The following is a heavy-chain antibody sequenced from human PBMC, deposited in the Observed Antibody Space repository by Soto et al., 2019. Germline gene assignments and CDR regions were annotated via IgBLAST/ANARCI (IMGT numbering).Heavy chain of an antibody. Sequence: GASVKVSCKASGFTFTSSAMQWVRQARGQRLEWIGWIVVGSGNTNYAQKFQERVTITRDMSTSTAYMELSSLRSEDTAVYYCAALGDILTGYSDAFDIWGQGTMVTVS. D-gene: IGHD3-9*01. CDR3: AALGDILTGYSDAFDI. CDR2: IVVGSGNT. CDR1: GFTFTSSA. J-gene: IGHJ3*02. V-gene: IGHV1-58*02.